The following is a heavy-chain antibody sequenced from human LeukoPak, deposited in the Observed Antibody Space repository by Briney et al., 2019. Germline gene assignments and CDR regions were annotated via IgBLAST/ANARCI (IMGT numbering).Heavy chain of an antibody. CDR2: IYYSGTT. D-gene: IGHD6-13*01. V-gene: IGHV4-59*01. CDR3: ARGVYIAAAQYGY. J-gene: IGHJ4*02. Sequence: SETLPLTCTVSGGSISSYYWSWIRQPPGQGLEWIGYIYYSGTTNYNPSLKSRVTISVDTSKNQFSLKLSSVTAADTAVYYCARGVYIAAAQYGYWGQGTLVTVSS. CDR1: GGSISSYY.